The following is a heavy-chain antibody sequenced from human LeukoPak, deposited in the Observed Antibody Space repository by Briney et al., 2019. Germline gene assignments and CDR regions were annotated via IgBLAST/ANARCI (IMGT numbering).Heavy chain of an antibody. CDR1: GGSISSY. CDR3: ARRVGIAAPFDY. D-gene: IGHD6-13*01. V-gene: IGHV4-59*08. Sequence: SETLSLTCTVSGGSISSYWSWIRQPPGKGLEWIGYIYYSGSTNYNPSLKSRVTISVDTSKNQVSLKLSSVTAADTAVYYCARRVGIAAPFDYWGQGTLVTVSS. J-gene: IGHJ4*02. CDR2: IYYSGST.